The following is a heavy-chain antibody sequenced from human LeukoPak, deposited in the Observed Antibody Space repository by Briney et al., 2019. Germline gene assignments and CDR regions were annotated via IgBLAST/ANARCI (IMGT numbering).Heavy chain of an antibody. J-gene: IGHJ6*02. CDR2: IYYSGST. V-gene: IGHV4-59*08. CDR1: GGSISSYY. Sequence: SETLSLTCTVSGGSISSYYWSWIRQPPGKGLEWIGYIYYSGSTNYNPSLKSRVTISVDTSKNQFSLKLSSVTAADTAVYYCARRIPVAGTDYYYGMDVWGQGTTVTVSS. CDR3: ARRIPVAGTDYYYGMDV. D-gene: IGHD6-19*01.